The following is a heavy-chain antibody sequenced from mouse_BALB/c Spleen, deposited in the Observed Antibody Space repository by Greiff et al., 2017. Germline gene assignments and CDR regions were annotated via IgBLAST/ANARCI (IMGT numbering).Heavy chain of an antibody. CDR3: ARGVHFDY. CDR1: GYSITSGYS. Sequence: DVKLVESGPDLVKPSQSLSLTCPVTGYSITSGYSWHWIRQFPGNKLEWMGYIHYSGSTNYNPSLISRISITRDTSKNQFFLQLNSVTTEDTATYYWARGVHFDYWGQGTTLTVSS. J-gene: IGHJ2*01. V-gene: IGHV3-1*02. CDR2: IHYSGST.